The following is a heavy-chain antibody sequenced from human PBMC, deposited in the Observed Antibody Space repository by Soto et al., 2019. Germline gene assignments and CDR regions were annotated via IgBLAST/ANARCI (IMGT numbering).Heavy chain of an antibody. V-gene: IGHV3-48*01. Sequence: EVQLVESGGGLVQPWGSLRLSCAASGFTFSSYSMNWVRQAPGKGLEWVSYISSSSSTIYYADSVKGRFTISRDNAKNSLYLQMNSLRAEDTAVYYCARDGGQWLNWFDPWGQGTLVTVSS. CDR3: ARDGGQWLNWFDP. CDR2: ISSSSSTI. J-gene: IGHJ5*02. D-gene: IGHD6-19*01. CDR1: GFTFSSYS.